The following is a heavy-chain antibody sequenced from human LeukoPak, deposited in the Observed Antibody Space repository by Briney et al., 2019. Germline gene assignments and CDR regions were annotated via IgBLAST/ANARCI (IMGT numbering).Heavy chain of an antibody. V-gene: IGHV3-30*18. Sequence: GGSLRLSCAASGFTFSSYGMHWVRQAPGKGLEWVAVISYDGSNKYYADSVKGRFTISRDNSKNTLYLQRNSLRAEDTAVYYCAKGYGSGWYVFDYWGQGTLVTVSS. J-gene: IGHJ4*02. CDR3: AKGYGSGWYVFDY. CDR2: ISYDGSNK. CDR1: GFTFSSYG. D-gene: IGHD6-19*01.